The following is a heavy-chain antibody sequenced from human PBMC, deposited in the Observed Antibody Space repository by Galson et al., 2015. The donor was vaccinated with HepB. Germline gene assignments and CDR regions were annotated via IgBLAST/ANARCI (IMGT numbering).Heavy chain of an antibody. CDR1: GFIFNNFE. J-gene: IGHJ4*02. CDR2: ISNSGTSI. CDR3: ARDESGDQDFDY. V-gene: IGHV3-48*03. Sequence: SLRLSCAASGFIFNNFEMNWVRQAPGKGLEWISFISNSGTSILYADSVKGRFTTSRDNAKNSLYLQMNSLRAEDTAVYHCARDESGDQDFDYWGQGTLVTVSS. D-gene: IGHD2-21*02.